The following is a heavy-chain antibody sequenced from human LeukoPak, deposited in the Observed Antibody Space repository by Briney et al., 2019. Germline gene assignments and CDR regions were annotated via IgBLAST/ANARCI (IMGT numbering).Heavy chain of an antibody. CDR1: GFIASNYD. Sequence: GGSLRLSCAASGFIASNYDMHWVRQRAGKGLEWVSTVGVGGDTFYIDSVEGRFTSSRDDAKNSLFLQMNSLRGGDTAVYYCTREKVLAVAAKNYYYGMDVWGQGTTVTVSS. D-gene: IGHD6-19*01. CDR2: VGVGGDT. CDR3: TREKVLAVAAKNYYYGMDV. V-gene: IGHV3-13*01. J-gene: IGHJ6*02.